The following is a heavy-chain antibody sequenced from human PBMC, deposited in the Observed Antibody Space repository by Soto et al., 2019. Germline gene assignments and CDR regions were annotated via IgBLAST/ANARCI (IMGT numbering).Heavy chain of an antibody. J-gene: IGHJ4*02. CDR1: GFSLSTSGVG. V-gene: IGHV2-5*02. D-gene: IGHD6-13*01. CDR2: IYWDDDR. Sequence: SGPTLVNPTQTLTLTCTFSGFSLSTSGVGVGWIRQPPGKALEWLALIYWDDDRRYSPSLKSRLTITKDTSKNQVVLTMTNMDPVDTATYYCASRGIIAAGGNFDYWGQETLVTVPS. CDR3: ASRGIIAAGGNFDY.